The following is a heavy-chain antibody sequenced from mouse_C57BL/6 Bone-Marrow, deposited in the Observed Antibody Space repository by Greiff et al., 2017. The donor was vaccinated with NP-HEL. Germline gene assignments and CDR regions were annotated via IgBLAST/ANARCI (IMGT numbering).Heavy chain of an antibody. CDR2: IDPENGDT. Sequence: EVKLQQSGAELVRPGASVKLSCTASGFNIKDDYMHWVKQRPEQGLEWIGWIDPENGDTEYASKFQGKATITADTSSNTAYLQLSSLTSEDTAVYYCTTLTWEDYFDYWGQGTTLTVSS. V-gene: IGHV14-4*01. CDR3: TTLTWEDYFDY. CDR1: GFNIKDDY. D-gene: IGHD4-1*01. J-gene: IGHJ2*01.